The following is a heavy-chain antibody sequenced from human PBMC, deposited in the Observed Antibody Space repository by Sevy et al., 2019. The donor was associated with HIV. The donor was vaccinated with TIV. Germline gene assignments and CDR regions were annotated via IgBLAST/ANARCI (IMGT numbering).Heavy chain of an antibody. J-gene: IGHJ6*02. Sequence: WGSLRLSCAASGFTFSSYSMNWVRQAPGKGLEWVSYISSSSSTIYYADSVKGRFTISRDNAKNSLYLQMNSLRAEDTAVYYCAREGIVVVPAAMRYYYYYGMDVWGQGTTVTVSS. CDR3: AREGIVVVPAAMRYYYYYGMDV. V-gene: IGHV3-48*01. CDR2: ISSSSSTI. CDR1: GFTFSSYS. D-gene: IGHD2-2*01.